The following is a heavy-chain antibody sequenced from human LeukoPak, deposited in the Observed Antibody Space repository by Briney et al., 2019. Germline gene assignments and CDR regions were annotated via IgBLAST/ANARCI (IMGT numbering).Heavy chain of an antibody. CDR1: GLTFSSYG. Sequence: GGSLRLSCAASGLTFSSYGMSWVRQAPGKGLEWVSAISGSGGSTYYADSVKGRFTISRDNSKNTLYLQMNSLRAEDTAVYYCAKDGGTAMAPYYFDYWGQGTLVTVSS. J-gene: IGHJ4*02. D-gene: IGHD5-18*01. CDR2: ISGSGGST. CDR3: AKDGGTAMAPYYFDY. V-gene: IGHV3-23*01.